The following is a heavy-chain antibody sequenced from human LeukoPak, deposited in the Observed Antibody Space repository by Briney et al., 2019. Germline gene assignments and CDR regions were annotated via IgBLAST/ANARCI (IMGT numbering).Heavy chain of an antibody. D-gene: IGHD3-22*01. CDR2: INTDNGNT. J-gene: IGHJ3*02. CDR3: ARGERMIGDLDAFDI. CDR1: GYSFTSYG. Sequence: ASVKVSCKASGYSFTSYGISWVRQAPGQGLEWMGWINTDNGNTNYEQKPQGRVIMTTDTSTSTAYMELRSLRSDDTAVYYCARGERMIGDLDAFDIWGQGTMVTVSS. V-gene: IGHV1-18*04.